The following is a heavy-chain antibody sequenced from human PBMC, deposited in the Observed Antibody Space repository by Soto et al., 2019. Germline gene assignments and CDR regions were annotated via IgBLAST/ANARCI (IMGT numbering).Heavy chain of an antibody. CDR1: VPTFSSYA. D-gene: IGHD6-19*01. CDR2: ISYDGSNK. V-gene: IGHV3-30-3*01. Sequence: PRPSCAASVPTFSSYAMHWFRLAPFNGLEWVEVISYDGSNKYYADSVKGRFTISRDNSKNTLYLQMNSLRAEDTAVYYCAREFLGYSSGWVYFDYWGQGILLT. CDR3: AREFLGYSSGWVYFDY. J-gene: IGHJ4*02.